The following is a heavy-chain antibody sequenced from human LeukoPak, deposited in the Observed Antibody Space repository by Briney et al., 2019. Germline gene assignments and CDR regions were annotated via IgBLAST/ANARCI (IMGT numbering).Heavy chain of an antibody. CDR2: ISWNSGSI. Sequence: GGSLRLSCAASGFTFDDYAMHWVRQAPGKGLEWDSGISWNSGSIGYADSVKGRFTISRDNAKNSLYLQMNSLRAEDTALYYCAKASLYCSGGSCFDYWGQGTLVTVSS. D-gene: IGHD2-15*01. CDR3: AKASLYCSGGSCFDY. V-gene: IGHV3-9*01. CDR1: GFTFDDYA. J-gene: IGHJ4*02.